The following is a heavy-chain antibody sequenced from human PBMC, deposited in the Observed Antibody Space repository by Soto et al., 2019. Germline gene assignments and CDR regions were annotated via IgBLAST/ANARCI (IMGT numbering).Heavy chain of an antibody. CDR3: AQSKGSVGYNWSYVGV. J-gene: IGHJ4*02. V-gene: IGHV2-5*02. D-gene: IGHD1-7*01. CDR2: IYWDDDK. Sequence: QITLKESGPTLVKPTQTLTLTCTFSGFSLSTSGVGVGWIRQPPGKALAWLALIYWDDDKRYSPSLKSRLTITKDTAKNQVVLTMTNMDPVDTATYCCAQSKGSVGYNWSYVGVWGQGTLVTVSS. CDR1: GFSLSTSGVG.